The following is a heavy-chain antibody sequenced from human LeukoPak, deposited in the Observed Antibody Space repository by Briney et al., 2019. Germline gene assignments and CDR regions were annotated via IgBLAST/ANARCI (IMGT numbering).Heavy chain of an antibody. Sequence: SETLSLTCTVSGGSISNTYWSWIRQPPGKGLEWIGYTYNRGGYDYNSGSTNYTPSLKSRVTISVDTSKNQFSLMLSSVTAADTAVYYCARQAEYCSGGTCYLGAFDIWGQGTMVTVSS. CDR2: TYNRGGYDYNSGST. CDR1: GGSISNTY. D-gene: IGHD2-15*01. V-gene: IGHV4-59*01. J-gene: IGHJ3*02. CDR3: ARQAEYCSGGTCYLGAFDI.